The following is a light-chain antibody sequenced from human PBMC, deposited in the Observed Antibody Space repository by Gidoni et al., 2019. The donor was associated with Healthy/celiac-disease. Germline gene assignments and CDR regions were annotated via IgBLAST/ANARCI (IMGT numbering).Light chain of an antibody. CDR1: QSVSSY. Sequence: DIVLTQSPATLSLSPGERATLSCRASQSVSSYLAWYQQKPGQAPRLLIYDASNRATGIPARFSGSVSGTDFTLTISSLEPEDFAVYYCQQRSNWPPVTFGGGTKVEIK. J-gene: IGKJ4*01. CDR2: DAS. CDR3: QQRSNWPPVT. V-gene: IGKV3-11*01.